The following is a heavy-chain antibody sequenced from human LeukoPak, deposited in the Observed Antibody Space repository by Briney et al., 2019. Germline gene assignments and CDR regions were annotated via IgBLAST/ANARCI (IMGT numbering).Heavy chain of an antibody. CDR1: GGSIGSNY. D-gene: IGHD6-19*01. J-gene: IGHJ4*02. V-gene: IGHV4-59*08. CDR3: AKYGNSGWVIDN. CDR2: IYYTWAT. Sequence: SETLSLTCTVSGGSIGSNYWTWIRQPPGKGLEYIGYIYYTWATNSNPSLKSRVTISVDTSKNKFSLKMTSVTVADTAVYFCAKYGNSGWVIDNWGQGTLVTVSS.